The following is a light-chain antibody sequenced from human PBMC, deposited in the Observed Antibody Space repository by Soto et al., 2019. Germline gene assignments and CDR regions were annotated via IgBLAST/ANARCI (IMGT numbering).Light chain of an antibody. Sequence: EIVMTQSPVTLSVCPGVRATLSCRASQSVTTNLAWYQQKRGQAPRLLIYGASTRATDIPARFSGSGSGTEFTLTISSLQSEDCAVYYCQQYNNWPRTFGQVTKVEIX. CDR2: GAS. CDR3: QQYNNWPRT. J-gene: IGKJ1*01. V-gene: IGKV3-15*01. CDR1: QSVTTN.